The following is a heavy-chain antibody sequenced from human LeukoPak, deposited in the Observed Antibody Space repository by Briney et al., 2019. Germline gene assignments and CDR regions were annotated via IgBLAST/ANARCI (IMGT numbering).Heavy chain of an antibody. CDR2: ISGSRGST. CDR1: GFTFSSYA. Sequence: GGSLRLSCAASGFTFSSYAMSWVRQAPGKGLEWVSAISGSRGSTYYTDSVKGRFTISRDNSKNTLYLQMNSLRAEDTAVYYCARVEELERDYWGQGTLVTVSS. J-gene: IGHJ4*02. D-gene: IGHD1-1*01. CDR3: ARVEELERDY. V-gene: IGHV3-23*01.